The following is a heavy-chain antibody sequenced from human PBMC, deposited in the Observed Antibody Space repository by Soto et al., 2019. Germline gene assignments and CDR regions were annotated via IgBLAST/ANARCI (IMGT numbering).Heavy chain of an antibody. CDR1: GFTFKDYA. J-gene: IGHJ5*02. Sequence: EVQLVESGGGLIQPGRSLRLSCAASGFTFKDYAMHWVRQVPGKGLEWVSGISWNSGRIGYADSVKGRVTISRDNAKKSLYLQMSSLRPDDTALYYCAKSADTSGYYPEAWGQGTLVTGSS. CDR3: AKSADTSGYYPEA. CDR2: ISWNSGRI. V-gene: IGHV3-9*01. D-gene: IGHD3-22*01.